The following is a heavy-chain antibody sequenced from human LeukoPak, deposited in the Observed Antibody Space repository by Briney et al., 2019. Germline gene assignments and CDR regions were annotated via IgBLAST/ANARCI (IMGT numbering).Heavy chain of an antibody. V-gene: IGHV4-34*01. CDR3: ARGLRSNYPQNFDY. D-gene: IGHD4-11*01. CDR2: INHSGST. CDR1: GFTFSDYY. J-gene: IGHJ4*02. Sequence: GSLRLSCAASGFTFSDYYMSWIRQPPGKGLEWIGEINHSGSTNYNPSLKSRVTISVDTSKNQFSLKLSSVTAADTAVYYCARGLRSNYPQNFDYWGQGTLVTVSS.